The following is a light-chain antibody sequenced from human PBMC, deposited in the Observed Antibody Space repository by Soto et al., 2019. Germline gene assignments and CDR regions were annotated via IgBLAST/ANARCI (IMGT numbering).Light chain of an antibody. CDR3: SSYAGSNNGV. V-gene: IGLV2-8*01. Sequence: QTALTQPPSAYGSPGQSVTISCTGTSSDVGGYNYVSWYQQHPGKAPKLMIYEVSKRPSGVPDRFSGSKSGNTASLTVSGLQAEDEADYYCSSYAGSNNGVFGGGTKVTVL. CDR1: SSDVGGYNY. J-gene: IGLJ2*01. CDR2: EVS.